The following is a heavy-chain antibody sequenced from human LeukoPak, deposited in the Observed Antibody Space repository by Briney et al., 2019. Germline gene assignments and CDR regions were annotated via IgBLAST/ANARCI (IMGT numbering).Heavy chain of an antibody. D-gene: IGHD6-13*01. CDR2: ISGSGGST. CDR1: GFTFSSYA. CDR3: AKDQTLYSSSCFDY. V-gene: IGHV3-23*01. J-gene: IGHJ4*02. Sequence: GRSLRLSCAASGFTFSSYAMSWVRQAPGKGLEWVSAISGSGGSTYYADSVKGRFTISRDNSKNTLYLQMNSLRAEDTAVYYCAKDQTLYSSSCFDYWGQGTLVTVSS.